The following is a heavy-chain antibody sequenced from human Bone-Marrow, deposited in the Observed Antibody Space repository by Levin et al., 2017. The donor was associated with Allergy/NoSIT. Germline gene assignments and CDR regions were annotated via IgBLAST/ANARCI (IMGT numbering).Heavy chain of an antibody. CDR1: GFTFSDYY. J-gene: IGHJ4*02. Sequence: GESLKISCATSGFTFSDYYMSWIRQAPGKGLECVSYISSSSSYTKYADSVKGRFTISRDNAKNSLYLQMNSLRAEDTAVYYCARDPEEHTLLRYFDYWGQGTLVTVSS. CDR3: ARDPEEHTLLRYFDY. D-gene: IGHD3-9*01. V-gene: IGHV3-11*05. CDR2: ISSSSSYT.